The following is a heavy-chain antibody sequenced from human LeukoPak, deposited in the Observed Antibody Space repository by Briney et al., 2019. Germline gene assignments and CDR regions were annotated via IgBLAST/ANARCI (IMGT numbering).Heavy chain of an antibody. J-gene: IGHJ4*02. CDR2: INHSGST. CDR1: GGFFSGYY. Sequence: SETLSLTCAVYGGFFSGYYWSWIRQPPGKGLEWIGEINHSGSTNYNPSLKGRVTISVDTSKNQFSLKLSSVTAADTAVYYCASSGYYSYFDYWGQGTLVTVSS. D-gene: IGHD3-22*01. V-gene: IGHV4-34*01. CDR3: ASSGYYSYFDY.